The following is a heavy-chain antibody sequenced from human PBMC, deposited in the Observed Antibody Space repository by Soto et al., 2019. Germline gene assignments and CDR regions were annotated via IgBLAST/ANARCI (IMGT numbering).Heavy chain of an antibody. D-gene: IGHD3-10*01. CDR2: VSAAGAVQ. J-gene: IGHJ2*01. Sequence: QVPLVDSGGGVAQPGRSLRLSCVAAGFSFGAFGLQWVRQAPGKGLGWVTVVSAAGAVQLYAESVKGRFSISRDNVKTTVYLQMHSLRIEDTAVYYCVREGRFGEWCFDLWGRGTLVTVSS. CDR3: VREGRFGEWCFDL. V-gene: IGHV3-30*03. CDR1: GFSFGAFG.